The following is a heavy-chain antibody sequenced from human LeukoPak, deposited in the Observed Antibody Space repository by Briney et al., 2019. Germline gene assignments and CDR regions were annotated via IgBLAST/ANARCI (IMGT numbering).Heavy chain of an antibody. J-gene: IGHJ4*02. CDR2: ISESGGST. CDR3: AEGGSSWYWDY. D-gene: IGHD6-13*01. CDR1: GFTFSSYA. V-gene: IGHV3-23*01. Sequence: GGSLRLSCAASGFTFSSYAMSWVRQAPGKGLEWVSGISESGGSTFYGDSVKGRFTISRDNSKNTLYLQMNTLEAEDKAGNSLAEGGSSWYWDYWGQGTLVTVSS.